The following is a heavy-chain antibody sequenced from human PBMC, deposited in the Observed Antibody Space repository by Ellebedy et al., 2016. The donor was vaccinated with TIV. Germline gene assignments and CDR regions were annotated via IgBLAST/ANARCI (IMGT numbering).Heavy chain of an antibody. CDR2: ISPYNGKT. J-gene: IGHJ4*02. Sequence: ASVKVSCXASGGTFSSYAISWVRQAPGQGLEWMGLISPYNGKTKYAEKFQGRVIMSTDTSTNIAYMELRSLRSDDTAVYYCARDRSPNLGESTYFDYWGQGILVTVTS. CDR3: ARDRSPNLGESTYFDY. V-gene: IGHV1-18*01. D-gene: IGHD3-16*01. CDR1: GGTFSSYA.